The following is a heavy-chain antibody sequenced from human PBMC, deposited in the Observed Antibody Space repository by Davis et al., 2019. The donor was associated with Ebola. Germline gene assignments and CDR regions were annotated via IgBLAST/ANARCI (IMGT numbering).Heavy chain of an antibody. CDR2: INHSGST. J-gene: IGHJ3*02. D-gene: IGHD6-13*01. V-gene: IGHV4-34*01. CDR3: ARMRKPYSSSWYWAFDI. Sequence: SETLSLTCAVYGGSFSGYYWSWIRRPPGKGLEWIGEINHSGSTNYNPSLKSRVTISVDTSKNQFSLKLSSVTAADTAVYYCARMRKPYSSSWYWAFDIWGQGTMVTVSS. CDR1: GGSFSGYY.